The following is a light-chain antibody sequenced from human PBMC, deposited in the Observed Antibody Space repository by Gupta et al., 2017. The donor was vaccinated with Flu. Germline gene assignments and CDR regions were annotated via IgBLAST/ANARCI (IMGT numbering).Light chain of an antibody. Sequence: HSVLPQPPPASGTPAQRVTISCSGSSSNIGGDDIYWYQQFPGTAPRLLIYRINQRPSWVPGRFSGSRSGTSASLAIIGLRSEDEADYYCAAWDDSLSAWVFGGGTKLTVL. CDR3: AAWDDSLSAWV. CDR1: SSNIGGDD. J-gene: IGLJ3*02. CDR2: RIN. V-gene: IGLV1-47*01.